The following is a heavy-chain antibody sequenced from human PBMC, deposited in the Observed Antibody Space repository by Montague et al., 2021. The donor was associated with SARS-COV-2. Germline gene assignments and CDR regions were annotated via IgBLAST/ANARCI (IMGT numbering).Heavy chain of an antibody. Sequence: SETLSLTCAVYGASFTGYYWSWTRQPPGNGLEWLGVINLSGSTNNNPSLKSRVTISVDTSKNQFSLKLSSVTAADTAVYYCARGRAVTTFYNYYYGMDVWGQGTTVTVSS. CDR1: GASFTGYY. CDR3: ARGRAVTTFYNYYYGMDV. D-gene: IGHD4-17*01. V-gene: IGHV4-34*01. J-gene: IGHJ6*02. CDR2: INLSGST.